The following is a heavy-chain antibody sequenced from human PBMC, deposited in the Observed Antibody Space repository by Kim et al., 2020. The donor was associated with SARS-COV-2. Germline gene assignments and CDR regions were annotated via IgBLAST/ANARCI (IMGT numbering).Heavy chain of an antibody. CDR2: VISDGSRT. D-gene: IGHD2-2*01. CDR1: GFTFSTYW. J-gene: IGHJ6*03. Sequence: GGSLRLSCAVSGFTFSTYWMYWVRQAPGKGLVWVSRVISDGSRTDYADSVKGRFTISRDNAKNTLYLQMNSLRAEDTAVYYCVRPSSTSCPCDCMDVWGKGTTVTVSS. V-gene: IGHV3-74*01. CDR3: VRPSSTSCPCDCMDV.